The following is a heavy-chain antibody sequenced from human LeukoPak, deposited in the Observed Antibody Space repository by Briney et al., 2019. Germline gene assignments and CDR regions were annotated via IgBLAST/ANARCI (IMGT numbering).Heavy chain of an antibody. CDR2: ISGSGGST. J-gene: IGHJ4*02. Sequence: GGSLRLSCAASGFTFSSYGMSWVRQAPGKGLEWVSAISGSGGSTYYADSVKGRFTISRDNSKNTLYLQMNSLRAEDTAVYYCAKVLISSWYYYFDYWGQGTLVTVST. CDR1: GFTFSSYG. CDR3: AKVLISSWYYYFDY. V-gene: IGHV3-23*01. D-gene: IGHD6-13*01.